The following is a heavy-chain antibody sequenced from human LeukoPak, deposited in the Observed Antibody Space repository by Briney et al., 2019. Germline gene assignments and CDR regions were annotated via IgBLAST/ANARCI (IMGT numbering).Heavy chain of an antibody. CDR2: IYPSGST. D-gene: IGHD6-6*01. J-gene: IGHJ4*02. V-gene: IGHV4-61*02. Sequence: PSQTLSLTCTVSGGSISSGSYYWSWIGQPAGKGLEWIGRIYPSGSTAYNPSLESRVTISVDTSKNQFSLNLNSVTAADTAVYYCARGGGSSPSYWGQGTLVTVSS. CDR3: ARGGGSSPSY. CDR1: GGSISSGSYY.